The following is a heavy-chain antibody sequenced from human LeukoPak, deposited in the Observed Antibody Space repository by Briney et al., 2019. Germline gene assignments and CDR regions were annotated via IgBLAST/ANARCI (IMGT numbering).Heavy chain of an antibody. D-gene: IGHD3-3*01. CDR1: GFTFSSYS. V-gene: IGHV3-21*01. J-gene: IGHJ4*02. CDR2: ISSSSSYI. CDR3: VRDLGGYDFWSGYHRGVGYFDY. Sequence: GGSLRLSCAASGFTFSSYSMNWVRQAPGKGLEWVSSISSSSSYIYYADSVKGRFTISRDNAKNSLYLQMNSLRAEDTAVYYCVRDLGGYDFWSGYHRGVGYFDYWGQGTLVTVSS.